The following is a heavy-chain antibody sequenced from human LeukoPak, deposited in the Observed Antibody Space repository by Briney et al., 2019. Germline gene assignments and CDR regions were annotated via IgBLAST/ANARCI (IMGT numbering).Heavy chain of an antibody. CDR3: AKSGGLSGSGRLAMDV. Sequence: PGGSLRLSCAASGFTFSTYAMSWVRLAPGKGLEWVSGISGSGGSTYYGDSVKGRFTSSRDNSNNTLYVQMNSLRVEDTAVYYCAKSGGLSGSGRLAMDVWGQGTTVTVSS. J-gene: IGHJ6*02. D-gene: IGHD3-10*01. V-gene: IGHV3-23*01. CDR1: GFTFSTYA. CDR2: ISGSGGST.